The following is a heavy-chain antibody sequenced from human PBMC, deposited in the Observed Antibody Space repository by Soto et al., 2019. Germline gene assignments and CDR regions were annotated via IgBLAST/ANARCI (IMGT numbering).Heavy chain of an antibody. D-gene: IGHD3-16*01. CDR3: ARGGRSIHPNAFDI. CDR2: ISTSSSII. V-gene: IGHV3-48*02. Sequence: GGSLRLSCAGLGFTFSNYDINWVRQAPGKGLDWVSYISTSSSIIYYADSVKGRFTISRDNAKNSLYLQMNSLRDDDTAVYYCARGGRSIHPNAFDIWGQGTMVTVSS. J-gene: IGHJ3*02. CDR1: GFTFSNYD.